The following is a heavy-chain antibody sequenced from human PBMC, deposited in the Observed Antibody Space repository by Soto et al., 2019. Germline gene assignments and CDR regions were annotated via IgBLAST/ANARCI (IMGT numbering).Heavy chain of an antibody. V-gene: IGHV3-30*18. J-gene: IGHJ4*02. D-gene: IGHD4-17*01. CDR3: AKDFGDHDYGDYVDY. CDR1: GFTFSSYG. Sequence: GGSLRLSCAASGFTFSSYGMHWVRQAPGKGLEWVAVISYDGSNKYYADSVKGRFTISRDNPKNTLYLQMNSLRAEDTAVYYCAKDFGDHDYGDYVDYWGQGTLVTVSS. CDR2: ISYDGSNK.